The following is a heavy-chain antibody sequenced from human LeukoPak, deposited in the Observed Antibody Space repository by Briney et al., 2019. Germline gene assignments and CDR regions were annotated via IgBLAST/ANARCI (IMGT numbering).Heavy chain of an antibody. CDR2: IYHSGST. CDR1: GGSISSGGYY. Sequence: SETLSLTCTVSGGSISSGGYYWSWIRQPPGKGLEWIGYIYHSGSTYYNPSLKSRVTISVDRSKNQFSLKLSSVTAADTAVYYCARELTVTTGLFDYWGQGTLVTVSS. J-gene: IGHJ4*02. D-gene: IGHD4-17*01. CDR3: ARELTVTTGLFDY. V-gene: IGHV4-30-2*01.